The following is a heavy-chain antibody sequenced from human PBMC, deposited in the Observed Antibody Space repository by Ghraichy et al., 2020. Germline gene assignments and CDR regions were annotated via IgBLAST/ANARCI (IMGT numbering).Heavy chain of an antibody. D-gene: IGHD3-22*01. V-gene: IGHV4-30-4*01. CDR3: ARMYDSSGFYYGNRFDP. CDR1: GGSISSGDYY. CDR2: VHYSGST. J-gene: IGHJ5*02. Sequence: SETLSLTCSVSGGSISSGDYYWSWIRQPPEKGLEWLGYVHYSGSTYYNPSLKSRLTIAVHTSKNQFSLKLSSVTAADTAGYYCARMYDSSGFYYGNRFDPWGQGTLVTVSS.